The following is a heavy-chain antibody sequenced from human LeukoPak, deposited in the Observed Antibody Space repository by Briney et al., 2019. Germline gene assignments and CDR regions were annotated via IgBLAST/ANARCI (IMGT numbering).Heavy chain of an antibody. CDR2: ISSNGGST. Sequence: GGSLRLSCSASGFTFSTYAMHWVRQAPGKGLEYVSAISSNGGSTYYADSVKGRFTISRDNSKNTLYLQISSLRAEDTAVYYCLKDQNYYGWFDPWGQGTLVTVSS. V-gene: IGHV3-64D*06. D-gene: IGHD3-10*01. CDR1: GFTFSTYA. CDR3: LKDQNYYGWFDP. J-gene: IGHJ5*02.